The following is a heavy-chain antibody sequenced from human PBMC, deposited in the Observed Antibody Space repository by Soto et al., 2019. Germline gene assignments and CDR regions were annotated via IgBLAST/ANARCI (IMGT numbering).Heavy chain of an antibody. CDR2: VSTCSGDT. Sequence: QVHLVQSGVEVKTPGASVKVSCQASGYTFFTYDISWVRKAPGQGLEWMGWVSTCSGDTKYAQKFQGRVTMTTDTSTTTAYLELRSLRSDDTAVYYCARHHGPTTSENWFDPWGQGTLVTVSS. J-gene: IGHJ5*02. CDR1: GYTFFTYD. D-gene: IGHD5-12*01. V-gene: IGHV1-18*01. CDR3: ARHHGPTTSENWFDP.